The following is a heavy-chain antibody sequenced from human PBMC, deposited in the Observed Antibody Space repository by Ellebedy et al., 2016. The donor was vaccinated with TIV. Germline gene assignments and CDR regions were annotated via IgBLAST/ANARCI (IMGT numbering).Heavy chain of an antibody. CDR2: ISYSGVT. Sequence: GSLRLXXTVSGGSLSGSHWSWIRQTPGKGLEWIGYISYSGVTSYNPSLKSRVIISVDTSKNQFSLNLSSVTAADTAVYYCARRSTSGPYNWFDPWGQGTLVTVSS. J-gene: IGHJ5*02. D-gene: IGHD6-19*01. V-gene: IGHV4-59*13. CDR3: ARRSTSGPYNWFDP. CDR1: GGSLSGSH.